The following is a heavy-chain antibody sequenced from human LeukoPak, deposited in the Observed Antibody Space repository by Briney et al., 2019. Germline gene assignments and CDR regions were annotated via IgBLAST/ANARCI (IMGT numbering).Heavy chain of an antibody. CDR3: VGQLLRAV. CDR1: GFPFSGYY. D-gene: IGHD2-2*01. V-gene: IGHV3-7*01. Sequence: GGSLRLSCTASGFPFSGYYISWVRQAPGTGLEWLANIKGDGSVQDYVDSVKGRFTISRDNAKNLLYLQMNNLRVDDTAVYYCVGQLLRAVWGKGTTVTVSS. J-gene: IGHJ6*03. CDR2: IKGDGSVQ.